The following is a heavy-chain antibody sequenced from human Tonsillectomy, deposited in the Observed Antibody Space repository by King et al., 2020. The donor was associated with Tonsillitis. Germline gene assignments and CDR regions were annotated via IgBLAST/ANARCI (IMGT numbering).Heavy chain of an antibody. V-gene: IGHV1-2*02. CDR2: IHPNSGDT. Sequence: VQLVQSGAEVKKPGASLKVSCKTSGYTFTGYYLHWVRQAPGQGLEWMGWIHPNSGDTHYAQNFQDRVTMTRDTSISTAYMEVSRLRYDDTAVYYCAKELSTGAFDSWGQGTLVTVSS. CDR1: GYTFTGYY. J-gene: IGHJ4*02. D-gene: IGHD7-27*01. CDR3: AKELSTGAFDS.